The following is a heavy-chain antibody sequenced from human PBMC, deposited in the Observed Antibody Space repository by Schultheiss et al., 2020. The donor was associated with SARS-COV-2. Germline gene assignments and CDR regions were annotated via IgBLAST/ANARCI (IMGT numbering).Heavy chain of an antibody. D-gene: IGHD3-3*01. V-gene: IGHV3-48*03. CDR2: ISSSGSTI. J-gene: IGHJ6*02. Sequence: GGSLRLSCAASGFTFSSYEMNWVRQAPGKGLEWVSYISSSGSTIYYADSVKGRFTISRDNAKNSLYLQMNSLRAEDTAVYYCARELSDYDFWSGPTMYYYYGMDVWGQGTTVTVSS. CDR1: GFTFSSYE. CDR3: ARELSDYDFWSGPTMYYYYGMDV.